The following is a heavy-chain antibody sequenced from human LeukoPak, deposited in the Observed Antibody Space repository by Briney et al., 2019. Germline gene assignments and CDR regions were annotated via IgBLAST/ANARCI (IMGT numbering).Heavy chain of an antibody. J-gene: IGHJ2*01. CDR1: GGSISSSSYY. Sequence: PSETLSLTCTVSGGSISSSSYYWGWLRQPPGKGLEWIGCIYYSGSTYYNPSLKSRVTISVDTTKNQFSLKQSSVTAADAAVYYCARDDGSGSYFLQLWYFDLWGRGTLVTVSS. D-gene: IGHD1-26*01. CDR2: IYYSGST. V-gene: IGHV4-39*07. CDR3: ARDDGSGSYFLQLWYFDL.